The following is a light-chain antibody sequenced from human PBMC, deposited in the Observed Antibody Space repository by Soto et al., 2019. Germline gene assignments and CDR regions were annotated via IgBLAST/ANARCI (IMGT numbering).Light chain of an antibody. CDR1: QSVGRS. Sequence: EIMMTQSPATLSVPPGESATLSYRASQSVGRSVAWYQQRPGQSPSLLIFNASTRASGISARFSGSGSGTDFSLAISGLQSEDYAVYYCQQYNVWWTFGQGTKVE. CDR2: NAS. V-gene: IGKV3-15*01. J-gene: IGKJ1*01. CDR3: QQYNVWWT.